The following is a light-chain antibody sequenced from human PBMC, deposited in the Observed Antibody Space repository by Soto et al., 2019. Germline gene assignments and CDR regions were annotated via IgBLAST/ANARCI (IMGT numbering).Light chain of an antibody. CDR1: QGISIW. CDR3: QQANSFPYA. V-gene: IGKV1D-12*01. Sequence: DIQMTQSPSSVYASVGDRVTITCRASQGISIWLAWYQQKPGKAPKLLIYAASSLLSGVPSRFSGSGSWTEFTLTISSLQPEDFGTDYCQQANSFPYAFGQGNKLDI. J-gene: IGKJ2*01. CDR2: AAS.